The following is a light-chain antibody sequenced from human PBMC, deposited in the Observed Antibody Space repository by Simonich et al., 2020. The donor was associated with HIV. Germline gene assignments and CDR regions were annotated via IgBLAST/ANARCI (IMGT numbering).Light chain of an antibody. CDR3: QQYGSSPFT. V-gene: IGKV3-20*01. Sequence: EIVLTQSPGTLSLSPGERATLSCRASQSVSSNYLAWYQQKPGLAPRLLMYAASSRATGIPDRFSGSGSGTDFTLTISRLEPEDFAVYYCQQYGSSPFTFGPGTKVDI. J-gene: IGKJ3*01. CDR1: QSVSSNY. CDR2: AAS.